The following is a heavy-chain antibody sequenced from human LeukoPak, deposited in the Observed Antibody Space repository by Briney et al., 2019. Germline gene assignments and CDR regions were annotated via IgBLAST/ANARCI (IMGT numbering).Heavy chain of an antibody. J-gene: IGHJ4*02. Sequence: SETLSLTCTVSGGSISSGDRYWSWIRQSPGKGLEWIGYIYSTGNTYYNPSLKGRVIISVDTSKNQFSLELYSVTAADTAVYYCARDSYSYGYGGFDYWGQGILVTVSS. CDR3: ARDSYSYGYGGFDY. V-gene: IGHV4-30-4*01. CDR1: GGSISSGDRY. CDR2: IYSTGNT. D-gene: IGHD5-18*01.